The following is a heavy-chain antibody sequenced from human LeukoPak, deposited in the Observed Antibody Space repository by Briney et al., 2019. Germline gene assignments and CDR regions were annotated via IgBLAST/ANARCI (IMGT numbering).Heavy chain of an antibody. J-gene: IGHJ4*02. Sequence: GGSLRLSCVASGFTFSSNSMNWVRQAPGKGLEWVSSIISSTSYIYYADSVKGRFTISRDNAKNSLYLQMNSLRAEDTAVYYCARTTYCSGGSCSSHYFDFWGQGTLVTVSS. V-gene: IGHV3-21*01. CDR1: GFTFSSNS. CDR3: ARTTYCSGGSCSSHYFDF. D-gene: IGHD2-15*01. CDR2: IISSTSYI.